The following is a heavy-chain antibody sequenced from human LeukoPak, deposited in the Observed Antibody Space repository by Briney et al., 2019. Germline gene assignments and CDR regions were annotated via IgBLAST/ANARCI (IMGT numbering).Heavy chain of an antibody. J-gene: IGHJ4*02. Sequence: SETLSLTCTVSGGSISSYYWSWIRQPPGKGLEWIGYIYYSVSTYYNPSLKSRVTISVDTSKNQFSLKLSSVTAADTAVYYCARADMGKYCTNGVCYGESFDYWGQGTLVTVSS. CDR2: IYYSVST. CDR3: ARADMGKYCTNGVCYGESFDY. V-gene: IGHV4-59*12. D-gene: IGHD2-8*01. CDR1: GGSISSYY.